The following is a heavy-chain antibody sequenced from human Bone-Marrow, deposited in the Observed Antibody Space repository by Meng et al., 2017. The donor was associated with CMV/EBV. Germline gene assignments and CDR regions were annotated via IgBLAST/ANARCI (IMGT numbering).Heavy chain of an antibody. CDR2: ISSSSTI. D-gene: IGHD2-2*01. J-gene: IGHJ6*02. V-gene: IGHV3-48*01. Sequence: GESLKISCAASGFTFSSYSMNWVRQAPGKGLEWVSYISSSSTIYYADSVKGRFTISRDNFKNTLYLQMNSLRAEDTAVYYCAKDVSWEVPAARYGLDVWGQGTTVTVSS. CDR3: AKDVSWEVPAARYGLDV. CDR1: GFTFSSYS.